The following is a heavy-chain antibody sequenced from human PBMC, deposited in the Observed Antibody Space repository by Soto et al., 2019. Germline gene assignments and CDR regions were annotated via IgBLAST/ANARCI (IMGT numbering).Heavy chain of an antibody. D-gene: IGHD1-26*01. CDR3: ARGEGSPDGYFAY. Sequence: EVQLVESGGGLVQPGGSLRLSCAASGFTFSSYWMHWVRQAPGKGLVWVSRINRDGSSTSYADSVKGRFTISRDNAKNPLYLQMNGLRPEDTAVYYCARGEGSPDGYFAYWGQGTLVTVS. CDR1: GFTFSSYW. J-gene: IGHJ4*02. V-gene: IGHV3-74*01. CDR2: INRDGSST.